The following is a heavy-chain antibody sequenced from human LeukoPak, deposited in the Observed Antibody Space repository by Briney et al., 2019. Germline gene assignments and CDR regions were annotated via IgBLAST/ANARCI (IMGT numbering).Heavy chain of an antibody. V-gene: IGHV1-2*02. CDR2: INPNSGGT. CDR3: ARVRVDVSSGTIHDAFDI. J-gene: IGHJ3*02. CDR1: GYTFTGYY. D-gene: IGHD3-22*01. Sequence: ASVKVSCKASGYTFTGYYMHWVRQAPGQGLEWMGWINPNSGGTNYAQKFQGRVTMTRDTSISTAYMELSRLRSDDTAVYYCARVRVDVSSGTIHDAFDIWGQGTMVTVSS.